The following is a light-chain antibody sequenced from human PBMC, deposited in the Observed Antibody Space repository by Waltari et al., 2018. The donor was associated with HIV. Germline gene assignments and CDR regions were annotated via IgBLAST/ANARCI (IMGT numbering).Light chain of an antibody. J-gene: IGKJ4*01. CDR1: QSISNY. CDR3: QQSDSTPPT. V-gene: IGKV1-39*01. Sequence: DIQMTQSPSSLSASVGDRVTISCRASQSISNYLHWYQQKPGKAPKLLIYGASILQSGVPSRFSGSGSGTDFTLTISNLQPEDFATYYCQQSDSTPPTFGGGSKVEIK. CDR2: GAS.